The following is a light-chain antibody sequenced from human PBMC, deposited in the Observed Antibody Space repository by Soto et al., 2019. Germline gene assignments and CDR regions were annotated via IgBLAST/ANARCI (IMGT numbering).Light chain of an antibody. J-gene: IGLJ2*01. Sequence: QSVLTQPPSVSAAPGQRVTISCSGSSSNIGNNFVSWYQQLPRTAPKLLIYDNNKRPSGIPDRFSGSKSGNTASLTVSGLQAEDEADYYCSSYAGSNPVVFGGGTKVTVL. V-gene: IGLV1-51*01. CDR2: DNN. CDR1: SSNIGNNF. CDR3: SSYAGSNPVV.